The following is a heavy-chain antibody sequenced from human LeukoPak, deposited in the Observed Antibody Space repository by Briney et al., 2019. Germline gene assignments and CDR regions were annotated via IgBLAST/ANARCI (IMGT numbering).Heavy chain of an antibody. J-gene: IGHJ4*02. CDR1: GGTFSSYA. V-gene: IGHV1-69*06. D-gene: IGHD3-22*01. Sequence: AVKVSCKSSGGTFSSYAISWVRQAPGQGLEWMGRIIPIFGTANYAQKFQGRVTITADKSTSTAYMELSSLRSEDTAVYYCARGAYYYDSSSFDYWGQGTLVTVSS. CDR2: IIPIFGTA. CDR3: ARGAYYYDSSSFDY.